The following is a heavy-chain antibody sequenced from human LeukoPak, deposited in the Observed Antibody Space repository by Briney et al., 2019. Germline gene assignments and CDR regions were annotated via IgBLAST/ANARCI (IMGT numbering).Heavy chain of an antibody. D-gene: IGHD2-2*01. CDR1: GYTFTSYD. CDR3: RVVPAANYYYYYMDV. CDR2: MNPNSGNT. Sequence: ASVKVSCKASGYTFTSYDINWVRQATGQGLEWMGWMNPNSGNTGYAQKFQGRVIMTRNTSISTAYMELSSLRSEDTAVYYCRVVPAANYYYYYMDVWGKGTTVTVSS. J-gene: IGHJ6*03. V-gene: IGHV1-8*01.